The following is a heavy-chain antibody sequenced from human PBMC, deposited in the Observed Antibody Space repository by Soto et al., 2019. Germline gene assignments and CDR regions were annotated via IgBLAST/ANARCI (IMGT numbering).Heavy chain of an antibody. V-gene: IGHV1-46*01. Sequence: QVQLVQSGAEVKKPGASVKLSCKASGYTFINYYIYWVRQAPGQGLEWMGIFNPTSGSTNYAQKFQGRVTLTMDTSTRTVYMEVSSLRFDDTAVYYCARDLAAGDYWGQGTLVTVSS. CDR2: FNPTSGST. J-gene: IGHJ4*02. CDR1: GYTFINYY. CDR3: ARDLAAGDY. D-gene: IGHD6-13*01.